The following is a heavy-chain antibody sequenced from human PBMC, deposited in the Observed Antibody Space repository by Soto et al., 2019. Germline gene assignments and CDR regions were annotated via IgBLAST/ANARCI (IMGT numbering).Heavy chain of an antibody. CDR1: GAALNSANYY. J-gene: IGHJ5*02. D-gene: IGHD2-21*01. CDR3: ARLRIATNNYKWFDP. CDR2: IYVTGAV. V-gene: IGHV4-31*03. Sequence: TLSLTCSVSGAALNSANYYWSWIRQVPGKGLEWIGHIYVTGAVDYNPSLRDRITISQDTSERQFSLNLRLVTAADTAVYYCARLRIATNNYKWFDPWGQGTLVTVSS.